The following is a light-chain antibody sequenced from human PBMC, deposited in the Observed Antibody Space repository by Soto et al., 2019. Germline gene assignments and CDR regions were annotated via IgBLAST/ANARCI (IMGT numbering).Light chain of an antibody. Sequence: DIQMTQSPSSLSASVGDRVTFTCLASQSISNHLNWYQQKPGKAPKLLIYAASNLHSGVPSRFSGSGSGTDFTLTISSLQLEDFATYYCQESYSRRPWMFGQGNKVDI. CDR3: QESYSRRPWM. V-gene: IGKV1-39*01. CDR1: QSISNH. J-gene: IGKJ1*01. CDR2: AAS.